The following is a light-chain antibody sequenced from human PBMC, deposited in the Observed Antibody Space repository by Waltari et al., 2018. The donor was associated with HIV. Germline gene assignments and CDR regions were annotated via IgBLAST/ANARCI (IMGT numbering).Light chain of an antibody. Sequence: QSALTQPPSVSGSPGQSITISCTATSSDLHDYKSVPWYHHHPGKSPKVIIYEVSNRPSGVSNRFSGSKSGHTASLTISGLQAEDEADYFCTSYISSSTPVFGGGTKLTVL. CDR3: TSYISSSTPV. J-gene: IGLJ3*02. CDR1: SSDLHDYKS. V-gene: IGLV2-14*01. CDR2: EVS.